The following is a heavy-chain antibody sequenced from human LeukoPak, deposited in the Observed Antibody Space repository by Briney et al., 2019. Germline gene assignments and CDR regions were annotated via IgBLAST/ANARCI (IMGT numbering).Heavy chain of an antibody. CDR2: ISGDGDGT. CDR3: AKDRIMAYQDTADAFDI. CDR1: GFTFDDYA. J-gene: IGHJ3*02. Sequence: GGSLRLSCAASGFTFDDYAMHWVRRAPGKGLEWVSLISGDGDGTYYADSVKGRFTISRDNSKNSLYLQMNSLRTEDTALYYCAKDRIMAYQDTADAFDICGQGTMVTVSS. V-gene: IGHV3-43*02. D-gene: IGHD5-18*01.